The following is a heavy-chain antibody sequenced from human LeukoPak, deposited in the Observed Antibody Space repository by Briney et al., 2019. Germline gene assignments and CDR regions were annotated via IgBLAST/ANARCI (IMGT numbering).Heavy chain of an antibody. Sequence: GGSLRLSCAASGFTFSSYGMHWVRQAPGKGLEWVAVISYDGSNKYYADSVKGRFTISRDNSKNTLYLQMNSLRAEDTAVYYCSEGSGVYWGQGTLVTVSS. CDR3: SEGSGVY. CDR1: GFTFSSYG. J-gene: IGHJ4*02. D-gene: IGHD3-10*01. CDR2: ISYDGSNK. V-gene: IGHV3-30*03.